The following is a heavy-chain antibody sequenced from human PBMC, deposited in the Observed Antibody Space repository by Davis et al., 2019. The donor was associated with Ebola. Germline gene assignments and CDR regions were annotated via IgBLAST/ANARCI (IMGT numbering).Heavy chain of an antibody. V-gene: IGHV5-51*01. CDR1: GYSFTGNW. CDR2: INPVDSDT. D-gene: IGHD3-16*01. CDR3: ARHLSWANGMDV. J-gene: IGHJ6*02. Sequence: GESLKIFCKGSGYSFTGNWIAWVRQMPGEGLEWMGIINPVDSDTRYSPSFRGQVIISVDKSISTAYLEWSSLKASDTAMYYCARHLSWANGMDVWGQGTTVAVSS.